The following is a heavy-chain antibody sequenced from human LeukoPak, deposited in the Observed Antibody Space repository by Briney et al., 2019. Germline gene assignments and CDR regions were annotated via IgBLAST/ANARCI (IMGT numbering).Heavy chain of an antibody. V-gene: IGHV3-48*03. CDR1: GFTFSSYE. Sequence: GGSLRLSCAASGFTFSSYEMNWVRQAPGKGLEWVSYISSSGSTIYYADSVKGRFTISRDNAKNSLYLQMNSLRAEDTAVYYCAKGDSITMVRGVIAYWGQGTLVTVSS. J-gene: IGHJ4*02. CDR3: AKGDSITMVRGVIAY. D-gene: IGHD3-10*01. CDR2: ISSSGSTI.